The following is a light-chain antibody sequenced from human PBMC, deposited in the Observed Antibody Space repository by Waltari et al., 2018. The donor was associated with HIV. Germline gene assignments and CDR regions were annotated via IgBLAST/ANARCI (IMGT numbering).Light chain of an antibody. CDR3: QQYNNWPPTWT. CDR1: QSLSNTN. J-gene: IGKJ1*01. V-gene: IGKV3-15*01. CDR2: DAS. Sequence: EIVMTQSPATLSVSPGERATLSCRASQSLSNTNLAWYQQKPGQAPRLLIYDASTRATGIPARFSGSGSETEFSLTISSLQSEDFAVYYCQQYNNWPPTWTFGQGTKVEIK.